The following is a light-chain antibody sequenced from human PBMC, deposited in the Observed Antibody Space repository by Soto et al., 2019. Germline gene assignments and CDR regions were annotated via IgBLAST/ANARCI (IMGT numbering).Light chain of an antibody. CDR1: QSVSSW. J-gene: IGKJ1*01. Sequence: DIQMTQSPSTLSAPVGDSVTITCRARQSVSSWLDWYQQKREKDPKLLIYDDSTLERGVPSRFRGSGYGTDFTLTISSLQPDDFATYYCQQYSTYLWTFGQGTKVEIK. CDR3: QQYSTYLWT. CDR2: DDS. V-gene: IGKV1-5*01.